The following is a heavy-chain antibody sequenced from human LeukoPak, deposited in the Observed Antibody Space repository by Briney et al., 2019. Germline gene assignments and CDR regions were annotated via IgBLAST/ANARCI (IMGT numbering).Heavy chain of an antibody. V-gene: IGHV1-69*05. CDR2: IIPIFGTA. Sequence: GASVKVSCKASGGTFSSYAISWVRQAPGQGLEWMGGIIPIFGTANYAQKFQGRVTITTDESTSTAYMELSSLRSEDTAVYYCARVKGPITMVRGVLSAFDPWGQGTLVTVSS. D-gene: IGHD3-10*01. J-gene: IGHJ5*02. CDR1: GGTFSSYA. CDR3: ARVKGPITMVRGVLSAFDP.